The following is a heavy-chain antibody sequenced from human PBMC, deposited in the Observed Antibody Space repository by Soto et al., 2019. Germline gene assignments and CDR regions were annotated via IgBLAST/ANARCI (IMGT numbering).Heavy chain of an antibody. Sequence: GGSLRLSCAASGFTFSSYAMSWVRQAPGKGLEWVSAISGSGGSTYYADSVKGRFTISRDNSKNTLYLQMNSLRAEDTAVYYCAKLTGTRYYYYGIDVWGQVTTFTVPS. CDR1: GFTFSSYA. V-gene: IGHV3-23*01. D-gene: IGHD1-1*01. CDR3: AKLTGTRYYYYGIDV. J-gene: IGHJ6*02. CDR2: ISGSGGST.